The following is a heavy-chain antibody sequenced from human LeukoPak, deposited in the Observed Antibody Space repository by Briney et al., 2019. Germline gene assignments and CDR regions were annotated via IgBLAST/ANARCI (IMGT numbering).Heavy chain of an antibody. J-gene: IGHJ3*02. CDR3: ARIPGIAVESAFDI. V-gene: IGHV3-7*01. D-gene: IGHD6-19*01. CDR2: IKQDGSEK. Sequence: PGGSLRLSCAASGFTFSSYWMSWVRQAPGEGLEWVANIKQDGSEKYYVDSVKGRFTISRDNAKNSLYLQMNSLRAEDTAVYYCARIPGIAVESAFDIWGQGTMVTVSS. CDR1: GFTFSSYW.